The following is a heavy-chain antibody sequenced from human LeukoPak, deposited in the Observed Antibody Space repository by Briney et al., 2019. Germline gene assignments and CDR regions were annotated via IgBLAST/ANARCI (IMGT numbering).Heavy chain of an antibody. Sequence: GASVKVSCKASGGIFSSYAISWVRQAPGQGLEWMGGIIPIFGTANYAQKFQGRVTITADESTSTAYMELSSLRSEDTAVYYCASSEVAEYYGSGSYYFGYWGQGTLVTVSS. CDR2: IIPIFGTA. V-gene: IGHV1-69*13. D-gene: IGHD3-10*01. CDR3: ASSEVAEYYGSGSYYFGY. CDR1: GGIFSSYA. J-gene: IGHJ4*02.